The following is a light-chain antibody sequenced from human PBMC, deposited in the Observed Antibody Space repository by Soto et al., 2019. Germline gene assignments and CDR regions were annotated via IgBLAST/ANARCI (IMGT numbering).Light chain of an antibody. J-gene: IGLJ1*01. Sequence: QSVLTQLPSASGSPGQSVTISCTGTSSDVGAYNYVSWYQQHPGKAPKLMIYEVSKRPSGVPDRFSGSKSGNTASLTVSGLQAEDEADYYCSSYAGSNNFVFGTGTKVTVL. CDR3: SSYAGSNNFV. CDR2: EVS. V-gene: IGLV2-8*01. CDR1: SSDVGAYNY.